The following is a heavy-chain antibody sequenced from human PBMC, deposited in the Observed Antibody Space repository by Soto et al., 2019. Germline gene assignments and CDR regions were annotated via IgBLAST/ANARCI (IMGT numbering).Heavy chain of an antibody. CDR3: TRLDLRIAAAGYFDY. J-gene: IGHJ4*02. Sequence: GGSLRLSCAASGFTFSGSAMHWVRQASGKGLEWVGRIRSKANSYATAYAASVKGRFTISRDDSKNTAYLQMNSLKTEDTAVYYCTRLDLRIAAAGYFDYWGQGTLVTVSS. CDR2: IRSKANSYAT. V-gene: IGHV3-73*01. D-gene: IGHD6-13*01. CDR1: GFTFSGSA.